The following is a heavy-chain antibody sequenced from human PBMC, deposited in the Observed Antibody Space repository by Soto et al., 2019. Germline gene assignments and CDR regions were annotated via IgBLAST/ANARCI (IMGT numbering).Heavy chain of an antibody. D-gene: IGHD1-26*01. J-gene: IGHJ6*02. Sequence: QPGGSLRLSCAASGFTFSSYAMHWVRQAPGKGLEWVAVISYDGSNKYYADSVKGRFTISRDNSKNTLYLQMNSLRAEDTAVYYCARDTSGSLDSYYYYYYGMDVWGQGTTVTVSS. CDR1: GFTFSSYA. CDR3: ARDTSGSLDSYYYYYYGMDV. CDR2: ISYDGSNK. V-gene: IGHV3-30-3*01.